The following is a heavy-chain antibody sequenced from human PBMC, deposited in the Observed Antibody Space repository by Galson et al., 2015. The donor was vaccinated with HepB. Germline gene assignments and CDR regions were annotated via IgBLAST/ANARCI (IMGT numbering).Heavy chain of an antibody. V-gene: IGHV5-10-1*01. CDR3: ARNYDILTGYYEATEPYYYYGMDV. CDR1: GYSFTSYW. J-gene: IGHJ6*01. D-gene: IGHD3-9*01. Sequence: QSGAEVKKPGESLRISCKGSGYSFTSYWISWVRQMPGKGLEWMGRIDPSDSYTNYSPSFQGHVTISADKSISTAYLQWSSLKASDTAMYYCARNYDILTGYYEATEPYYYYGMDVWGQGTTVTVSS. CDR2: IDPSDSYT.